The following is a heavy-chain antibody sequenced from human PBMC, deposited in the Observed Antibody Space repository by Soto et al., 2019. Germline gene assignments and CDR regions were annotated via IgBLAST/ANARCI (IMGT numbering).Heavy chain of an antibody. J-gene: IGHJ3*02. Sequence: GESLKISCKGSGYSFTSYCIGWVRQMPGKGLEWMGIIYPGDSDTRYSPSFQGQVTISADKSISTAYLQWSSLKASDTAMYYCARHEKPHSGGWLFDIWGQGTMVTVSS. CDR3: ARHEKPHSGGWLFDI. V-gene: IGHV5-51*01. CDR1: GYSFTSYC. D-gene: IGHD2-15*01. CDR2: IYPGDSDT.